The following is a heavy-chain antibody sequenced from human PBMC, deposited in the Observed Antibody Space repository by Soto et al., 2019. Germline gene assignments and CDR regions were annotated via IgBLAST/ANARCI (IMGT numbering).Heavy chain of an antibody. Sequence: GGSLRVSWAASGVTGSSNYVSWVRQAPGKGLEWVSVTYSGGSTYYADPVKCRFTIARDNSKYTLYLQMNSPRPGHTVVSDGSRGAKWGTSWFEPWGEGTLVTVSP. CDR1: GVTGSSNY. CDR3: SRGAKWGTSWFEP. D-gene: IGHD2-2*01. CDR2: TYSGGST. J-gene: IGHJ5*02. V-gene: IGHV3-53*01.